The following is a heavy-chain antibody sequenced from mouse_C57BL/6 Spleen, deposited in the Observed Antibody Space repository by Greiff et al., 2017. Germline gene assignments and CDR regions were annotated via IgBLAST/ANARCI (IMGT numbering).Heavy chain of an antibody. V-gene: IGHV5-6*01. CDR2: ISSGGSYT. CDR1: GFTFSSYG. J-gene: IGHJ4*01. CDR3: ARLYVNYGDYYAMDY. Sequence: EVMLVESGGDLVKPGGSLKLSCAASGFTFSSYGMSWVRQTPDKRLEWVATISSGGSYTYYPDSVKGRFTISRDNATNTLYLQMSSLKSEDTAMYYCARLYVNYGDYYAMDYWGQGTSGTVDS. D-gene: IGHD2-1*01.